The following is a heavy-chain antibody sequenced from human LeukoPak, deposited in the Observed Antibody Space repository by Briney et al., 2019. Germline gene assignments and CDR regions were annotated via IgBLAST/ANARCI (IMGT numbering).Heavy chain of an antibody. D-gene: IGHD6-13*01. J-gene: IGHJ5*02. Sequence: PSETLSLTCTVSGGSISSYYWGWIRQPPGKGLEWIGSIYYSGSTYYNPSLKSRVTISVDTSKNQFSLKLSSVTAADTAVYYCARQLTYSSSWYGIWFDPWGQGTLVTVSS. V-gene: IGHV4-39*01. CDR1: GGSISSYY. CDR2: IYYSGST. CDR3: ARQLTYSSSWYGIWFDP.